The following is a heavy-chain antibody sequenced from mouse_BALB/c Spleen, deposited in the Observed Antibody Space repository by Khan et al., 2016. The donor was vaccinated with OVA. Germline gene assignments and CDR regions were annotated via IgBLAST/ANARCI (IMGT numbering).Heavy chain of an antibody. D-gene: IGHD2-4*01. J-gene: IGHJ4*01. CDR2: IYPGNSDT. CDR3: TREYDYDGGYYYAMDY. Sequence: VQLKQSGTMLARPGASVKMSCKASGYTFTSSWMHWVKQRPGQGLEWIGAIYPGNSDTNYNQKFKGKAKLTAVTSTSTAHMELSSLTNEDSAVYYCTREYDYDGGYYYAMDYWGQGTSVTVSS. CDR1: GYTFTSSW. V-gene: IGHV1-5*01.